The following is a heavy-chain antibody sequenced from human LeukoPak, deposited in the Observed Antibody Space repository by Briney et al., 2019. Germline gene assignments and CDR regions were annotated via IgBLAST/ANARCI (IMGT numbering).Heavy chain of an antibody. CDR3: AGLRGPGGWFDP. CDR1: GGSISSHY. D-gene: IGHD3-16*01. CDR2: IYYSGST. Sequence: SETLSLTCTVSGGSISSHYWSWIRQPPGKGLEWIGYIYYSGSTNYNPSLKSRVTISVDTSKNQLSLKLSSVTAADTAVYYCAGLRGPGGWFDPWGQGTLVTVSS. J-gene: IGHJ5*02. V-gene: IGHV4-59*11.